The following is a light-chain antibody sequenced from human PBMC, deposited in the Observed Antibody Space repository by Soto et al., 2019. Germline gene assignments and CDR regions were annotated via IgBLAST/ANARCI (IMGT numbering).Light chain of an antibody. CDR1: ESVSND. Sequence: EIVLTQSPATLSLSPGERATLSCRASESVSNDLAWYQQKPGQAPRLLVYDASNRATGIPVRFSGSGSGTDFTLTIISLEAEDFALYYCQQRTSWPITFGQGTRLEIK. CDR3: QQRTSWPIT. CDR2: DAS. V-gene: IGKV3-11*01. J-gene: IGKJ5*01.